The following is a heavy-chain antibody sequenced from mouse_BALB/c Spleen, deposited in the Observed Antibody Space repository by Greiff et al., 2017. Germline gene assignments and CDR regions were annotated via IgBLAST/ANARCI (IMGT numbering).Heavy chain of an antibody. V-gene: IGHV1-12*01. CDR1: GYTFTSYN. CDR2: IYPGNGDT. D-gene: IGHD2-14*01. Sequence: QVQLQQPGAELVKPGASVKMSCKASGYTFTSYNMHWVKQTPGQGLEWIGAIYPGNGDTSYNQKFKGKATLTADKSSSTAYMQLSSLTSEDSAVYYCARSARYDDAMDYWGQGTSVTVSS. J-gene: IGHJ4*01. CDR3: ARSARYDDAMDY.